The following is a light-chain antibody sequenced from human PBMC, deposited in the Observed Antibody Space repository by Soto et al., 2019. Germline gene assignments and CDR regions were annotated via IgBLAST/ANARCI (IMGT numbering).Light chain of an antibody. CDR2: DAS. J-gene: IGKJ4*01. CDR3: QQSQSKPRT. V-gene: IGKV1-33*01. Sequence: DCRMTLSEWSRSSYVGDEVTTNCQASQDISNYLNSYQQKTGKAPKLLLYDASNLEAGVPSRFRGSGSGTEFTLTISSLQPEDFATYCCQQSQSKPRTLGEGTKVEIK. CDR1: QDISNY.